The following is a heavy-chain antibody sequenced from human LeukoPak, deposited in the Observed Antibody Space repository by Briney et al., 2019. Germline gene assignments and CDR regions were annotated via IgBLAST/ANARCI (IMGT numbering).Heavy chain of an antibody. V-gene: IGHV3-23*01. D-gene: IGHD5-12*01. Sequence: GGSLRLSCAASGFTFGTYAMSWVRQAPGKGLEWVSAYSGSGGSTFYADSVKGRFTVSRDNSKNTLYLQMDSLRTEDTALYFCAKERGIYSGYDPLEYWGQGTLVTVSS. CDR1: GFTFGTYA. J-gene: IGHJ4*02. CDR3: AKERGIYSGYDPLEY. CDR2: YSGSGGST.